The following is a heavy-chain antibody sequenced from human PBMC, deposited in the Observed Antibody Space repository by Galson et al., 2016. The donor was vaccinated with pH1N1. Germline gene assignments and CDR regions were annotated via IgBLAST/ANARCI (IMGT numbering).Heavy chain of an antibody. J-gene: IGHJ4*02. Sequence: SLRLSCAASGFTLSDYYMNWIRETPERGLEWLSSIGSSGNVAYADSVKGRFTISRDNAQNSLLLQMDSLTVADTARYYCAREWGIGAAGPLDSWGQGALVIVSS. D-gene: IGHD6-13*01. CDR1: GFTLSDYY. V-gene: IGHV3-11*01. CDR2: IGSSGNV. CDR3: AREWGIGAAGPLDS.